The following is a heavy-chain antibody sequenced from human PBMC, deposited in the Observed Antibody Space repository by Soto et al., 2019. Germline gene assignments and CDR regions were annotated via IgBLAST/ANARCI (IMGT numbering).Heavy chain of an antibody. Sequence: EVQLVESGGGLVQAGGSVRLFCAASGFTFSNYEMNWVRQAPGKGLEWVSYIGTRGRTIYYADSVKGRFTISRDNAKNSLYLQMNSLRAEDTAVYYYARDPAIYSGKFDYGLDVWGQGTTVTVSS. J-gene: IGHJ6*02. D-gene: IGHD4-4*01. CDR2: IGTRGRTI. CDR1: GFTFSNYE. CDR3: ARDPAIYSGKFDYGLDV. V-gene: IGHV3-48*03.